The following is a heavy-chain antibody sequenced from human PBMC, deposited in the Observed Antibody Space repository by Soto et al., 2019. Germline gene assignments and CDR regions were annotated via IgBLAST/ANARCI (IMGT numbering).Heavy chain of an antibody. Sequence: QVQLVQSGAEVKKPGSSVKVSCKASGGTFSSYAISWVRQAPGQGLEWMGGIIPIFGTANYAQKFQGRVTITADESTSTAYMELSSLRSEDTAVYYCAVVVVAATQAAYYYYCMDVWGQGTTVTVSS. D-gene: IGHD2-15*01. CDR3: AVVVVAATQAAYYYYCMDV. CDR2: IIPIFGTA. J-gene: IGHJ6*02. V-gene: IGHV1-69*12. CDR1: GGTFSSYA.